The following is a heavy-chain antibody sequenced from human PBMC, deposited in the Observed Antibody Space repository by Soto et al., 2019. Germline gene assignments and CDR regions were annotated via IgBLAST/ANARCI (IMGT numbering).Heavy chain of an antibody. V-gene: IGHV4-31*03. Sequence: SETLSLTCSVNGDSINSDSVYWSWIRQSPGKGLEYIGYITYNGRTFYNPSLKSRVTMSVDTPKNQFSLEVRSVTAADTAVYYCARERQVGPPTARLDPWGPETVVAFSS. J-gene: IGHJ5*02. CDR2: ITYNGRT. CDR3: ARERQVGPPTARLDP. CDR1: GDSINSDSVY. D-gene: IGHD5-18*01.